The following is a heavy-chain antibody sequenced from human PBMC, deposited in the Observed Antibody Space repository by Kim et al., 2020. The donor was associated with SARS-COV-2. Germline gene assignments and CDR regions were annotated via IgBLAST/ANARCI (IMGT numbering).Heavy chain of an antibody. CDR3: AKDGGSLPYNGFHV. Sequence: GGSLRLSCAASGFSFSDYGMHWVRQAPGKGHEWVAVISYDGRKDYYADSVKGRFTISRDDSKGTLYLQINSLRVEDTAVYYCAKDGGSLPYNGFHVWG. D-gene: IGHD1-1*01. CDR1: GFSFSDYG. V-gene: IGHV3-30*18. CDR2: ISYDGRKD. J-gene: IGHJ3*01.